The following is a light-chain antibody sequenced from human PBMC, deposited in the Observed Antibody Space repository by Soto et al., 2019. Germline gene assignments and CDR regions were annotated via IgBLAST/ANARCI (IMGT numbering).Light chain of an antibody. CDR2: AAS. CDR1: QSISTY. Sequence: IQLTKSPSSLSASVGDTVPITCRASQSISTYLNWYQHKPGKAPKLVIQAASTLLSGVPARFSGSGSETEFTLTISSLQPDDFATYFCQQYNSYSPEGLTFGGGTKVEI. V-gene: IGKV1-5*01. CDR3: QQYNSYSPEGLT. J-gene: IGKJ4*01.